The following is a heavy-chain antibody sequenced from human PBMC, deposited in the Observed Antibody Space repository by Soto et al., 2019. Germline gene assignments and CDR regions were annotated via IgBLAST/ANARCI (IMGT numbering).Heavy chain of an antibody. CDR3: AKDRRAGGNSAFYFDF. Sequence: GGSLRLSCAASGSKFSNYAMSWVRQAPGKGLEWVSLISATGGGTYYADSVKGRFTISRDNSHNTLYLQVHSLTAEDTAVYYCAKDRRAGGNSAFYFDFWGQGAQVTVSS. D-gene: IGHD3-16*01. CDR2: ISATGGGT. V-gene: IGHV3-23*01. J-gene: IGHJ4*02. CDR1: GSKFSNYA.